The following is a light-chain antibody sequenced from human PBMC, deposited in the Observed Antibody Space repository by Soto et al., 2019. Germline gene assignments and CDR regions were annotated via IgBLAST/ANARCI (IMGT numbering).Light chain of an antibody. CDR1: QSVGSNY. Sequence: EIVLTQSPGTLSLSPGERATLSCRASQSVGSNYLAWFQQKPGQAPRLLIYGASSRAIGIPDRFSGSGSGTDFTLTISRLEPEDFAVYYCQQRLTFGGGTKVEIK. CDR2: GAS. CDR3: QQRLT. J-gene: IGKJ4*01. V-gene: IGKV3-20*01.